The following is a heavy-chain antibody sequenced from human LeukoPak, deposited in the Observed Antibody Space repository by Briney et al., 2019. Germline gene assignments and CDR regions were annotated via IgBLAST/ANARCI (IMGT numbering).Heavy chain of an antibody. D-gene: IGHD1-7*01. V-gene: IGHV3-11*01. J-gene: IGHJ3*01. Sequence: GGSLRLSCAASGFTFTDYYMGWIRQAPGKGLEWLSYISGSGTTIFYADSVKGRFTISRDNAKNSVDLQMDSLRAEDTAVYYCGRDFGLVGTKRSFDLWGQGTMVTVSS. CDR1: GFTFTDYY. CDR2: ISGSGTTI. CDR3: GRDFGLVGTKRSFDL.